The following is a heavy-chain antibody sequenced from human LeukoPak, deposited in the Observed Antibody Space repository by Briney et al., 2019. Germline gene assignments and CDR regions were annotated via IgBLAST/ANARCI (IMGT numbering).Heavy chain of an antibody. D-gene: IGHD3-3*01. CDR1: GYTFTSYY. Sequence: ASVKVSCKASGYTFTSYYIHWVRQAPGQGLEWMGIINPSGGSTSYAQKFQGRVTMTRDTSTSTVYMELSSLRSEDTAVYYCARLKGLRFLEWLVHDAFDIWGQGTMVTVSS. CDR2: INPSGGST. CDR3: ARLKGLRFLEWLVHDAFDI. V-gene: IGHV1-46*01. J-gene: IGHJ3*02.